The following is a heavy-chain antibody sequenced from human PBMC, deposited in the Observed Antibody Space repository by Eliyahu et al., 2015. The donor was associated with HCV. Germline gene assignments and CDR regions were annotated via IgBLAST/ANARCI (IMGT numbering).Heavy chain of an antibody. CDR1: GFIVSSSY. CDR3: SSPRGGD. V-gene: IGHV3-53*01. J-gene: IGHJ4*02. D-gene: IGHD3-10*01. Sequence: GGSLRLSCAASGFIVSSSYMNWVRQAPGKGLEWVSVIYSGGGTNYADSVKGRFTISRDNSKNTLYLQMNSLRAEDTAVYYFSSPRGGDWGPGTLVTVSS. CDR2: IYSGGGT.